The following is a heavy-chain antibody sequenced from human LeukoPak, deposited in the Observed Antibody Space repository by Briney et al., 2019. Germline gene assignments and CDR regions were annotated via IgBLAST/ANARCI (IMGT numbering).Heavy chain of an antibody. J-gene: IGHJ4*02. CDR2: ISGSGGST. CDR3: AKDLLNWNDDLDY. Sequence: GGSLRLSCAASGFTFGSYAMSWVRQAPGEGLEWVSAISGSGGSTYYAGSVKGRFTISRDNSKNTLYLQMNSLRAEDTAVYYCAKDLLNWNDDLDYWGQGTLVTVSS. D-gene: IGHD1-1*01. V-gene: IGHV3-23*01. CDR1: GFTFGSYA.